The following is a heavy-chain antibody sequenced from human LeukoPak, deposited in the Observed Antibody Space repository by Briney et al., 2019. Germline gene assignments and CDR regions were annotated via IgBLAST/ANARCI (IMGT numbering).Heavy chain of an antibody. CDR1: GFTFSTYW. CDR2: IKQDGSVK. J-gene: IGHJ4*02. D-gene: IGHD5-12*01. Sequence: GGSLRLSCAASGFTFSTYWMSWVRQAPGKGLEWVANIKQDGSVKNYVDSVKGRFTISRDKAKNSLYLQMNSLRADDTAMYYCVRGGYGPDYWGQGTLVTVSS. CDR3: VRGGYGPDY. V-gene: IGHV3-7*03.